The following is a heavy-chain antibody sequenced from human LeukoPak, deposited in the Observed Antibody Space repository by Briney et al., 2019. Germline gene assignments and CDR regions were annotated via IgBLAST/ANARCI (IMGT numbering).Heavy chain of an antibody. J-gene: IGHJ6*03. Sequence: PSETLSLICTVSGYLISSDYYWGWIRQPPVKGLEWIGNIYQSGNTYYNPSLESRVTMSVDTSKNQFSLRLNSVTAADTAVYYCARVRPTGFGYMDVWGKGTSVTVSS. V-gene: IGHV4-38-2*02. CDR3: ARVRPTGFGYMDV. D-gene: IGHD1-14*01. CDR2: IYQSGNT. CDR1: GYLISSDYY.